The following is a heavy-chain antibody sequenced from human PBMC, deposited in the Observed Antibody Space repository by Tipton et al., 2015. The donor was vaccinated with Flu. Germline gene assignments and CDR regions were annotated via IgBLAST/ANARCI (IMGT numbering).Heavy chain of an antibody. J-gene: IGHJ6*02. D-gene: IGHD3-3*01. CDR3: ARDHPPSITVLGEITDYFGMDV. CDR2: ISDDGSNK. CDR1: GLTFSSYG. Sequence: RSLRLSCAASGLTFSSYGMHWVRQAPGKGLEWVALISDDGSNKYYADSVKGRFTIPRDNAKNSLYLQMNSLRAEDTAIYYCARDHPPSITVLGEITDYFGMDVWGQGTTVTVSS. V-gene: IGHV3-30*03.